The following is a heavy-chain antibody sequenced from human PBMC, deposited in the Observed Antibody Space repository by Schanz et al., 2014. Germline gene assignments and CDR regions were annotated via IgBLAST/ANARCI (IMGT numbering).Heavy chain of an antibody. Sequence: QVLQVQSGSELKKPGTSVKVSCKASGYTFNNYTYVMIWVRQAPGQGLEWVGRFIPILDVGNYAQQFQGRVTFTADKSTSTAYMELSSLRYEDTALYYCARGTMPGTFDIWGQGTMVTVSS. CDR2: FIPILDVG. CDR3: ARGTMPGTFDI. CDR1: GYTFNNYT. V-gene: IGHV1-69*02. D-gene: IGHD2-2*01. J-gene: IGHJ3*02.